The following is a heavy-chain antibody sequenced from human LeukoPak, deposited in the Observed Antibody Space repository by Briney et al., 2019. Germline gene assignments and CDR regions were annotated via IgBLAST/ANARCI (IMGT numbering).Heavy chain of an antibody. J-gene: IGHJ4*02. CDR3: ARNGDLCLDY. CDR1: GGSISSYY. V-gene: IGHV4-59*12. D-gene: IGHD4-17*01. Sequence: SETLSLTCTVSGGSISSYYWSWIRQPPGKGLEWIGYIYYSGSTNYNPSLKSRVTISVDKSENQFSLKLNSVTAADTAVYYCARNGDLCLDYWGQGSLVTVSS. CDR2: IYYSGST.